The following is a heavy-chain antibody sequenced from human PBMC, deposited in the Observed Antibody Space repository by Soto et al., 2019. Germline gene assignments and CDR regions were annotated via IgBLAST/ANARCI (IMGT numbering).Heavy chain of an antibody. CDR3: ARGFRPYYDSSGPYFDY. CDR2: IYYGGST. CDR1: GGSISSGGYY. D-gene: IGHD3-22*01. V-gene: IGHV4-31*03. Sequence: PSETLSLTCTVSGGSISSGGYYWSWIRQHPGKGLEWIGYIYYGGSTYYNPSLKSRVTISVDTSKNQFSLKLNSVTAADTAVYYCARGFRPYYDSSGPYFDYWGQGTLVTVSS. J-gene: IGHJ4*02.